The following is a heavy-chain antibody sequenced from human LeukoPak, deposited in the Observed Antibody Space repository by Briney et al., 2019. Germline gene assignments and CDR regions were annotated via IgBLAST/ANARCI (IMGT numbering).Heavy chain of an antibody. V-gene: IGHV4-34*01. D-gene: IGHD6-19*01. J-gene: IGHJ3*02. CDR1: GGSFSGYY. CDR3: ARSRFVAVAGRHAFDI. CDR2: INHSGST. Sequence: SETLSLTCAVYGGSFSGYYWSWIRQPPGKGLEWIGEINHSGSTNYNPSLKSRVTISADTSKNQFSLRLSSVTAADTAVYYCARSRFVAVAGRHAFDIWGQGTMVTVSS.